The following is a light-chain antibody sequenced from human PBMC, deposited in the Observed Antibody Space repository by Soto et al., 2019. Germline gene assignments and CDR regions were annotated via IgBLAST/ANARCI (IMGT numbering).Light chain of an antibody. CDR1: QSLLHDNGFNF. CDR2: LGS. CDR3: MQALETPLT. J-gene: IGKJ4*01. V-gene: IGKV2-28*01. Sequence: DIVMTQSPLILSVTPGEPASISCRSSQSLLHDNGFNFLNWYLQKPGQSPQLLISLGSSRASGVSDRFSGSASGRDFTLLISRVEAEDVGVFYCMQALETPLTFGGGTKVDIK.